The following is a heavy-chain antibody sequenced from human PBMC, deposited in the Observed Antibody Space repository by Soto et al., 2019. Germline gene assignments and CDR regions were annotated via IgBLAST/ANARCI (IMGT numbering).Heavy chain of an antibody. J-gene: IGHJ4*02. CDR1: GYSFTSYW. D-gene: IGHD5-18*01. CDR3: ASHLYGYSYGLSYFDY. Sequence: GESLKISCKGSGYSFTSYWISWVRQMPGKGLEWMGRIDPSDSYTNYSPSFQGHVTISADKSISTAYLQWSSLKASDTAMYYCASHLYGYSYGLSYFDYWGQGILVSVSS. CDR2: IDPSDSYT. V-gene: IGHV5-10-1*01.